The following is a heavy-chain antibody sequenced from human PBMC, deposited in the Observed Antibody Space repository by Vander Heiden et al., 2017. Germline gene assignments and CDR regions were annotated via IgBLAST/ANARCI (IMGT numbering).Heavy chain of an antibody. D-gene: IGHD3-22*01. CDR3: AKGDNYDSSGYYPYYFDY. V-gene: IGHV3-23*01. CDR1: GFTFSSYA. Sequence: EVQLLESGGGLVQPGGSLRLSCAASGFTFSSYAMSWVRQAPGNGLGWVSAISGSGGSTYYADSVKGRFTISRDNSKNTLYLQMNSLRAEDTAVYYCAKGDNYDSSGYYPYYFDYWGQGTLVTVSS. J-gene: IGHJ4*02. CDR2: ISGSGGST.